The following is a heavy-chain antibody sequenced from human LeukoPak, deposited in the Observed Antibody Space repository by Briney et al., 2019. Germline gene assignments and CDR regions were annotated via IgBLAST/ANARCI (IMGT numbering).Heavy chain of an antibody. Sequence: GGSLRLSCAASGFTFSSYEMNWVRQAPGKGLEWISYISGSGRTIYYADSVKGRFTISRDNAKNSLDLQMNSLRAEDTAVYYCASSSGYYYKAFDYWGQGTLVTVSS. D-gene: IGHD3-22*01. V-gene: IGHV3-48*03. CDR2: ISGSGRTI. J-gene: IGHJ4*02. CDR1: GFTFSSYE. CDR3: ASSSGYYYKAFDY.